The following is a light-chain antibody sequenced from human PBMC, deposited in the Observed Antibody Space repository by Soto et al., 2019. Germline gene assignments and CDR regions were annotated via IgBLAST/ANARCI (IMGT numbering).Light chain of an antibody. CDR3: CSYAGSTTLL. V-gene: IGLV2-23*01. J-gene: IGLJ3*02. Sequence: QSALPQPAFVSGSPGQSITISCTGSSSDVGSYNLVSWYQQHPGKAPKLIIFEDSKRPSGVSNRFSGSKSGNTASLTISGLQAEDEADYYCCSYAGSTTLLFGGGTKLTVL. CDR2: EDS. CDR1: SSDVGSYNL.